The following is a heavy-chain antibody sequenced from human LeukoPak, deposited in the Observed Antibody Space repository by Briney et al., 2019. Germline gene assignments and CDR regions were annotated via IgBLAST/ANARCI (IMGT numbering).Heavy chain of an antibody. D-gene: IGHD1-26*01. CDR1: GFTVSSNY. Sequence: GRSLRLSCAASGFTVSSNYVSWVRQAPGKGLEWVSVIYSGGSTYYADSVKGRFTISRDNSKNTLYLQMNSLRAEDTAVYYCAREKSYYAYYYGMDVWGQGTTVTVSS. CDR2: IYSGGST. J-gene: IGHJ6*02. V-gene: IGHV3-53*01. CDR3: AREKSYYAYYYGMDV.